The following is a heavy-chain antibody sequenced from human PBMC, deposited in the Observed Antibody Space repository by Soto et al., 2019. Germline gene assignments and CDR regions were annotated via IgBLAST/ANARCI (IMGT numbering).Heavy chain of an antibody. J-gene: IGHJ4*02. CDR1: GGSISSGGYS. D-gene: IGHD2-15*01. CDR3: ARRWAYCSGGSCYRVSYYFDY. V-gene: IGHV4-30-2*01. Sequence: PSETLSLTCAVSGGSISSGGYSWSWIRQPPGKGLEWIGYIYHSGSTYYNPSLKSRVTISVDRSKNQFSLKLSSATAADTAVYYCARRWAYCSGGSCYRVSYYFDYWGQGTLVTVSS. CDR2: IYHSGST.